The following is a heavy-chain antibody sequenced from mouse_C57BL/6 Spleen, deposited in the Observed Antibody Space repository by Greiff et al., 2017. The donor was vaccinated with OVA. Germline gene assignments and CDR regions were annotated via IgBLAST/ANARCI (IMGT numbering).Heavy chain of an antibody. CDR1: GFTFSSYA. Sequence: EVMLVESGEGLVKPGGSLKLSCAASGFTFSSYAMSWVRQTPEKRLEWVAYISSGGDYIYYADTVKGRFTISRDNARNTLYLQMSSLKSEDTAMYYCTREDSNYYFDYWGQGTTLTVSS. CDR3: TREDSNYYFDY. CDR2: ISSGGDYI. D-gene: IGHD2-5*01. V-gene: IGHV5-9-1*02. J-gene: IGHJ2*01.